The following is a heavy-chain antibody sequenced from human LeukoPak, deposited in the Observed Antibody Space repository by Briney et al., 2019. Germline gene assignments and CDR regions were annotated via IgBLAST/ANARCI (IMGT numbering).Heavy chain of an antibody. CDR2: INSDGSST. D-gene: IGHD3-10*01. CDR3: ATVTYGRLDY. CDR1: GFTFSSYW. V-gene: IGHV3-74*01. J-gene: IGHJ4*02. Sequence: QPGGSLRLSCAASGFTFSSYWMHWVRQAPGKGLVWVSRINSDGSSTSYADSVKGRFTISRDNAKNTLYLQMNSLRVEDRAVYYCATVTYGRLDYWGQGTLVTVSS.